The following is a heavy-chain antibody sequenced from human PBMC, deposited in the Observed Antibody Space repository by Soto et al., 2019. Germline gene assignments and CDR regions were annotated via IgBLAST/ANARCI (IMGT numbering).Heavy chain of an antibody. CDR3: ARESSYYYDK. Sequence: PGWSLRLSCASSVFTFISYGVHWVRQAPGKGLEWVAVIWYDGSNKYYADSVKGRFTISRDNSKNTLYLQMNSLRAEDTAVYYCARESSYYYDKWSQGTLVTVSS. D-gene: IGHD3-22*01. V-gene: IGHV3-33*01. J-gene: IGHJ4*02. CDR2: IWYDGSNK. CDR1: VFTFISYG.